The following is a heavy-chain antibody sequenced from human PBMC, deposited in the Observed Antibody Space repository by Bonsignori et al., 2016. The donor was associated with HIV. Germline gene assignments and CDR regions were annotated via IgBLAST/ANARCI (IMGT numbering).Heavy chain of an antibody. V-gene: IGHV3-11*01. CDR3: ARDFSRSDYGDGWTHWG. Sequence: GESLKISCAASGFTFSDYYMSWIRQAPGKGLEWVSFISRSGNTISYADSVKGRFTISRDNAKNSLYLQMNSLRAEDTAIYYCARDFSRSDYGDGWTHWGWGQGTLVTVSS. J-gene: IGHJ4*02. CDR2: ISRSGNTI. D-gene: IGHD4-17*01. CDR1: GFTFSDYY.